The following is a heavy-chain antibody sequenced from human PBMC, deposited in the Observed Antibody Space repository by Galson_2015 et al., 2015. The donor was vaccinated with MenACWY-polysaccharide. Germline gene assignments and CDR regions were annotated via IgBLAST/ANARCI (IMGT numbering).Heavy chain of an antibody. CDR3: AREGYSSGWHYFDY. V-gene: IGHV4-61*02. CDR2: IYTSGST. J-gene: IGHJ4*02. Sequence: TLSLTCSVSGGSISSGDYYWSWIRQPAGKGLEWIGRIYTSGSTNYNPSLKSRVTISVETSKNQLSLRLSSVTAADTAVYYCAREGYSSGWHYFDYWGQGTLVTVSS. CDR1: GGSISSGDYY. D-gene: IGHD6-19*01.